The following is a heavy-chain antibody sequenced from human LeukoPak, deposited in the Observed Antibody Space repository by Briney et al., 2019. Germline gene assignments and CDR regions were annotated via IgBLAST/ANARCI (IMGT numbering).Heavy chain of an antibody. D-gene: IGHD4-17*01. Sequence: PGGSLRLSCAASGFTFSSYWMHWVRQAPGKGLVWVSRINSDGSSTSYADSVKGRFTISRDNAKNTLYLQMNSLRAEDTAVYYCAREVGYGDYGTEYFDYWGQGTLVTVSS. CDR3: AREVGYGDYGTEYFDY. V-gene: IGHV3-74*01. CDR1: GFTFSSYW. J-gene: IGHJ4*02. CDR2: INSDGSST.